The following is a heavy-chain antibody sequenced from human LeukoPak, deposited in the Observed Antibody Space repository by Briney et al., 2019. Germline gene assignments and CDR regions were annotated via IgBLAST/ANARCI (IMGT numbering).Heavy chain of an antibody. Sequence: SETLSLTCTVSGGSISNYFWSWIRQPPGKGLEWIGYIYDSGSTNYNPSLKSRVTISVDTSKNQFSLKLSSVTAADTAVYYCARGRYYDYVWGSYRLYYFDYWGQGTLVTVSS. CDR2: IYDSGST. CDR1: GGSISNYF. CDR3: ARGRYYDYVWGSYRLYYFDY. D-gene: IGHD3-16*02. J-gene: IGHJ4*02. V-gene: IGHV4-59*12.